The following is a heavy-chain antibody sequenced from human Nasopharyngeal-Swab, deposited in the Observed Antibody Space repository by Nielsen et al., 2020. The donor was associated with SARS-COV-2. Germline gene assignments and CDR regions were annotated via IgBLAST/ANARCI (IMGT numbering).Heavy chain of an antibody. CDR3: EREEKRGGD. V-gene: IGHV3-7*05. CDR1: GFTFSSYW. J-gene: IGHJ1*01. D-gene: IGHD3-16*01. Sequence: GGSLRLSCAASGFTFSSYWMSWVRQAPGKGLEWVAYIKEDGSEKYFVDSVKGRFTISRDNAKNSLYLQMNSLRAEDTAGDEGEREEKRGGDGGQGELGTVSS. CDR2: IKEDGSEK.